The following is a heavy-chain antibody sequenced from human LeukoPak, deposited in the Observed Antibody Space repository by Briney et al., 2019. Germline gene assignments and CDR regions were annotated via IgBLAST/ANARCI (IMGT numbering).Heavy chain of an antibody. CDR3: ARDRHINSWSNDRFDY. V-gene: IGHV3-7*01. CDR1: RFTFSNYW. CDR2: IIQDASEI. D-gene: IGHD6-13*01. Sequence: PGGSLRLSCAASRFTFSNYWMTWVRQAPGKGLEWVGNIIQDASEINYVDSVKGRFTISRVNAENSLYLQMNSLRAEDTAIYYCARDRHINSWSNDRFDYWGQGALVTVSS. J-gene: IGHJ4*02.